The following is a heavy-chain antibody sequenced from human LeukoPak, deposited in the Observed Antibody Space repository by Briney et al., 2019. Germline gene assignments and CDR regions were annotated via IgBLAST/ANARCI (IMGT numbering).Heavy chain of an antibody. J-gene: IGHJ6*03. CDR1: GGSFSGYY. CDR3: ARLTKNDSGTYRFGKKKRGYMDV. CDR2: INHSGST. V-gene: IGHV4-34*01. D-gene: IGHD3-10*01. Sequence: SETLSLTCAVYGGSFSGYYWSWIRQPPGKGLEWIGEINHSGSTNYNPSLKSRVTISVDTSKNQFSLRLSSVTAADTDVYYCARLTKNDSGTYRFGKKKRGYMDVWGKGTTVTISS.